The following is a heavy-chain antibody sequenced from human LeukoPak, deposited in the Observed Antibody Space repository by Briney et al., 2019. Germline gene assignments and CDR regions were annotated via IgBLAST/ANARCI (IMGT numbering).Heavy chain of an antibody. Sequence: GGSLRLSCAASGFTFGSYAMSWVRQAPGKGLEWVSAISGSGGGTYYADSVKGRFTISRDNAKSTLYLQMNSLRGEDTAVYYCARVNERFGDYNWFDPWGQGTLVTVSS. D-gene: IGHD3-10*01. CDR1: GFTFGSYA. J-gene: IGHJ5*02. CDR3: ARVNERFGDYNWFDP. V-gene: IGHV3-23*01. CDR2: ISGSGGGT.